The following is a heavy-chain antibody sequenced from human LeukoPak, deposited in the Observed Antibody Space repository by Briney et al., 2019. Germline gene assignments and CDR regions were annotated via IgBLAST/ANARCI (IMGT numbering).Heavy chain of an antibody. CDR2: INPSGGST. CDR1: GYTFTSYY. Sequence: ASVKVSCKASGYTFTSYYMHWVRQAPGQGLEWMGIINPSGGSTSYAQKFQGRVTMTRDMSTSTVYMELSSLRSEDTAVYYCARDPLSRYCSGGSCYSPFDYWGQGTLVTVSS. D-gene: IGHD2-15*01. V-gene: IGHV1-46*01. CDR3: ARDPLSRYCSGGSCYSPFDY. J-gene: IGHJ4*02.